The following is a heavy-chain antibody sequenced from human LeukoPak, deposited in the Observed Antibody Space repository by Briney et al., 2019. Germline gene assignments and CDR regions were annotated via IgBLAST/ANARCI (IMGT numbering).Heavy chain of an antibody. CDR1: GGSFSDYN. CDR3: ARGRGGYCSGGSCQLSVGFDY. Sequence: PSETLSLTCAVYGGSFSDYNWSWIRQPPGKGLEWIGEINHWGSTNYNPSLKSRVTISVDTSKNQFSLKLSSVTAADTAVYYCARGRGGYCSGGSCQLSVGFDYWGRGTLVTVSS. V-gene: IGHV4-34*01. CDR2: INHWGST. J-gene: IGHJ4*02. D-gene: IGHD2-15*01.